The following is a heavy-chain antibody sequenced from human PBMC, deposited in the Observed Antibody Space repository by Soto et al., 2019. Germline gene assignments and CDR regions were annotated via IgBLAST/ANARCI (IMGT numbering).Heavy chain of an antibody. CDR3: ARVSGSYYYGMDV. Sequence: PSETLSLTCTVSGGSVSSGSYYWSWIRQPPGKGLEWIGYVYYSGSTNYNPSLKSRVTISVDKSKNQFSLKLSSVTAAGTAVYYCARVSGSYYYGMDVWGQGTTVTVSS. D-gene: IGHD1-26*01. CDR1: GGSVSSGSYY. CDR2: VYYSGST. V-gene: IGHV4-61*01. J-gene: IGHJ6*02.